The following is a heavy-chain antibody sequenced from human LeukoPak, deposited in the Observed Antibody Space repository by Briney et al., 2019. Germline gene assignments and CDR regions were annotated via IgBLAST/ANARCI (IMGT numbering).Heavy chain of an antibody. CDR1: GFTFSSYS. J-gene: IGHJ4*02. D-gene: IGHD5-12*01. V-gene: IGHV3-21*01. CDR3: ARDIRSGYPFDY. CDR2: ISSSSSYI. Sequence: PGGSLRLSCAASGFTFSSYSMNWVRQAPGKGLEWVSSISSSSSYIYYADSVKGRFTISRDNAKNSLYLQMNSLRAEDTAVYYCARDIRSGYPFDYWGQGTLVTVSS.